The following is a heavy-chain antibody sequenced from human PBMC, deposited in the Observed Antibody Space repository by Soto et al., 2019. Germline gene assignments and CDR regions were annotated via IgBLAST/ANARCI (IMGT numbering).Heavy chain of an antibody. CDR2: SSPRGDTI. CDR1: GFSLANYP. J-gene: IGHJ4*02. CDR3: AKGPHTNVGWPYYFES. D-gene: IGHD6-19*01. Sequence: GGSLRLSCVASGFSLANYPMNWVRQTPGRGLEWISYSSPRGDTIYYADSVEGRFTISRDNARNSLSLHMSSLRDEDSALYYCAKGPHTNVGWPYYFESWGQGVPVTVSS. V-gene: IGHV3-48*02.